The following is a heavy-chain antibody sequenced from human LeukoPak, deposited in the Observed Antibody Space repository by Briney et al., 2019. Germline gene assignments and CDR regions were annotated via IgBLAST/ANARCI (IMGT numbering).Heavy chain of an antibody. J-gene: IGHJ5*02. D-gene: IGHD1-26*01. CDR3: ARDNSVGDNAWWFDP. V-gene: IGHV1-46*01. CDR1: GYTFTSYD. CDR2: INPTGGST. Sequence: ASVKVSCKASGYTFTSYDNNWVRQAPGQGLEWMGLINPTGGSTGYAQKFQGRVTMTRDMSTSTDYMELSSLRSEDTAIYYCARDNSVGDNAWWFDPWGQGTLVTVSS.